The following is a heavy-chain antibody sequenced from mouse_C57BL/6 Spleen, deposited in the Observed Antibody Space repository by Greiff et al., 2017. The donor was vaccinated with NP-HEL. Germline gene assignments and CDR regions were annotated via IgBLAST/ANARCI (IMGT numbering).Heavy chain of an antibody. V-gene: IGHV1-42*01. CDR3: ARGERGNFDY. J-gene: IGHJ2*01. CDR2: INPSTGGT. Sequence: EVKLMESGPELVKPGASVKISCKASGYSFTGYYMNWVKQSPEKSLEWIGEINPSTGGTTYNQKFKAKATLTVDKSSSTAYMQLKSLTSEDSAVYYCARGERGNFDYWGQGTTLTVSS. CDR1: GYSFTGYY.